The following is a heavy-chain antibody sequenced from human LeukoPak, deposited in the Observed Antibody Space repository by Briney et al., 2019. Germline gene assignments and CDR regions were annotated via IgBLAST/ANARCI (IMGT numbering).Heavy chain of an antibody. CDR1: GGSISSTTYY. Sequence: PSETLSLTCIVSGGSISSTTYYWGWIRQPPGKRLEWIGSIYYSGNTYYNPSLKSRVTISVDTSKNQFFLKLSSVTAADTAVYYCVRDSSGYYYSDYWGQGTLVTVSS. D-gene: IGHD3-22*01. J-gene: IGHJ4*02. V-gene: IGHV4-39*07. CDR3: VRDSSGYYYSDY. CDR2: IYYSGNT.